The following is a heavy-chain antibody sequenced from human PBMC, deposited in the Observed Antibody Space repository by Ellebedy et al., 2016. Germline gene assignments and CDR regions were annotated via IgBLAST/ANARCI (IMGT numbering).Heavy chain of an antibody. D-gene: IGHD6-19*01. Sequence: ASVKVSCKASGGTFSSYAISWVRQAPGQGLEWMGGIIPIFGTANYAQKFQGRVTITADESTSTAYMELSSLRSEDTAVYYCARDLVAGPTPSFDYWGQGTLVTVSS. CDR2: IIPIFGTA. CDR1: GGTFSSYA. J-gene: IGHJ4*02. CDR3: ARDLVAGPTPSFDY. V-gene: IGHV1-69*13.